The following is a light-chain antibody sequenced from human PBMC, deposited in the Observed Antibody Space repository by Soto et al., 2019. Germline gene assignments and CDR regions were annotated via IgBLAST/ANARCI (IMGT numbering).Light chain of an antibody. CDR3: CSYGGGNNFYV. J-gene: IGLJ1*01. V-gene: IGLV2-8*01. CDR2: EVS. Sequence: QSALTQPPSASGSPGQSVTISCTGTSSDIGTYDYVSWYQHPPDKAPKLIIYEVSKRPSGVPDRFSGSKSGNTASLTVSGLQAEDEGDYYCCSYGGGNNFYVFGTGTKVTVL. CDR1: SSDIGTYDY.